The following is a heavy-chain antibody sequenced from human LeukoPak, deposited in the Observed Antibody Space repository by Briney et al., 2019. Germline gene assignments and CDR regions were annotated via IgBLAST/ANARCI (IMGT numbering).Heavy chain of an antibody. CDR1: GFTFSTYW. Sequence: GSLRLSCSASGFTFSTYWMSWVRQAPGKGLEWVANMKRDGSEIYYVDSVKGRFTISRDNAKNSLYLQMNSLRAEDTAVYYCAKRGGSQTKEFDYWGQGTLVTVSS. V-gene: IGHV3-7*01. D-gene: IGHD3-10*01. CDR2: MKRDGSEI. CDR3: AKRGGSQTKEFDY. J-gene: IGHJ4*02.